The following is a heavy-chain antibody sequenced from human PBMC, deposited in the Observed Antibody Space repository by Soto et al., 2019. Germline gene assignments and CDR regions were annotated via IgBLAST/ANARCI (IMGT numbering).Heavy chain of an antibody. CDR3: ANLPLYGSGFDC. CDR1: GFTFDDYA. V-gene: IGHV3-9*01. D-gene: IGHD3-10*01. Sequence: EVHLVESGGGLVQPGRSLRLSCAASGFTFDDYAIHWVRQAPGRGLEWGAGISWNGASIGYADSVKGRFTISRDNAKNSLHLQMNSLRSEDTALYYCANLPLYGSGFDCWGQGTLVTVSS. J-gene: IGHJ4*02. CDR2: ISWNGASI.